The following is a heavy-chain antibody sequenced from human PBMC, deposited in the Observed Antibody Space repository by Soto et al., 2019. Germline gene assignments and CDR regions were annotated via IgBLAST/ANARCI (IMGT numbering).Heavy chain of an antibody. J-gene: IGHJ4*02. D-gene: IGHD2-2*01. CDR2: ISSSGSTI. CDR1: GFTFSSYE. Sequence: EVQLVESGGGLVQPGGSLRLSCAASGFTFSSYEMNWVRQAPGKGLEWVSYISSSGSTIYYADSVKGRFTISRDNAKNSLYLQMNSLRADDTAVYSCARDLLGSTSDWGQGTLVTVSS. V-gene: IGHV3-48*03. CDR3: ARDLLGSTSD.